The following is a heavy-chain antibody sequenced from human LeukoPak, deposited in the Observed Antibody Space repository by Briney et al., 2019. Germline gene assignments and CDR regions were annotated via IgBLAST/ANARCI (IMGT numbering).Heavy chain of an antibody. CDR2: ISSSGSTI. V-gene: IGHV3-48*03. J-gene: IGHJ3*02. CDR1: GFTSSSYE. D-gene: IGHD3-22*01. Sequence: PGGSLRLSCAASGFTSSSYETNWVRQAPGRGLEWVSYISSSGSTIYYAVSVKGRFTISRDNAKNSLYLQMNSLRTEDTAVYYCAREGPRYYDSSGYYLDAFDIWGQGTMVTVSS. CDR3: AREGPRYYDSSGYYLDAFDI.